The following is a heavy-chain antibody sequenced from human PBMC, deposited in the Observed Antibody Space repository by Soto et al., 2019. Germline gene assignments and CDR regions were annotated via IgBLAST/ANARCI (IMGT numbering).Heavy chain of an antibody. CDR3: ARGLSTPLY. CDR2: IYYSGST. J-gene: IGHJ4*02. V-gene: IGHV4-59*01. D-gene: IGHD4-17*01. CDR1: GGSSSSYC. Sequence: SETLSLTCTVSGGSSSSYCWSWIRQPPGKGLEWIGYIYYSGSTNYNPSLKSRVTISVDTSKNQFSLKLSSVTAEDTAVYYCARGLSTPLYWGQGTLVTVSS.